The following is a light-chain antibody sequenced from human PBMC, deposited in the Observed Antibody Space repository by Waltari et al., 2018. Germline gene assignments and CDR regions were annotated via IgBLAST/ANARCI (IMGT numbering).Light chain of an antibody. Sequence: AIRMTQSPASLSASTGDRVTIPCRASQGVSTYFAWYPQKPGKAPSLLIYASSTLESGVPSKFSGSGSGTDFTLTISCLQSEDFATYYCQQYHTYPWTFGQGTKVEI. V-gene: IGKV1-8*01. CDR3: QQYHTYPWT. CDR2: ASS. J-gene: IGKJ1*01. CDR1: QGVSTY.